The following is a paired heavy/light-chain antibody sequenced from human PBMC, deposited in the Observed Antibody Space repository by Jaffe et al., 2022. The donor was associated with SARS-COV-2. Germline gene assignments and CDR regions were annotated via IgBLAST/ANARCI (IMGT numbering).Light chain of an antibody. CDR1: QSVLYSSNNKNY. J-gene: IGKJ4*01. V-gene: IGKV4-1*01. CDR3: QQHYNFPLT. Sequence: DIVMTQSPESLAVSLGERATINCKSSQSVLYSSNNKNYLAWYQQKPGQPPKLLVYWASTRESGVPDRFSGSGSGTDFTLTISSLQAEDVAVYYCQQHYNFPLTFGGGTKVEIK. CDR2: WAS.
Heavy chain of an antibody. D-gene: IGHD6-25*01. CDR1: DDSISSTGSY. CDR3: ARHAAPHVWIYFDY. Sequence: QLQLQESGPGLVKPSETLSLSCTVSDDSISSTGSYWGWIRQPPGKGLEWIGSFNYSGTTYYNPSLKSRITIFVDTSKNQFSLKLNSVTAADTAVYYCARHAAPHVWIYFDYWGQGTLVTVSS. J-gene: IGHJ4*02. V-gene: IGHV4-39*01. CDR2: FNYSGTT.